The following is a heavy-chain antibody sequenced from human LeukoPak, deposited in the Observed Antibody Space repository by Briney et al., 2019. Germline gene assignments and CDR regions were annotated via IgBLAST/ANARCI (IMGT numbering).Heavy chain of an antibody. CDR1: GGSISSYY. Sequence: SETLSLTCTVSGGSISSYYWSWIRQPAGKGLEWIGRIYTSGSTNYNPSLKSRVTISVDTSKNQFSLKLSSVTAADAALYYCARHKIWLPTYYFDYWGQGTLVTVSS. CDR2: IYTSGST. V-gene: IGHV4-4*07. CDR3: ARHKIWLPTYYFDY. J-gene: IGHJ4*02. D-gene: IGHD3-9*01.